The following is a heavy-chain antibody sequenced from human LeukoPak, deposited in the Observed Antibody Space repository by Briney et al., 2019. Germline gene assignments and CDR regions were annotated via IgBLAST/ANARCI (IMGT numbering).Heavy chain of an antibody. CDR2: ISAYNGNT. D-gene: IGHD6-19*01. J-gene: IGHJ5*02. CDR3: ATQSGPGIAVAGGGYWFDP. Sequence: ASVKVSCKASGYTFTSYGISWVRQAPGQGLEWMGWISAYNGNTNYAQKLQGRVTMTTDTSTSTAYMELSSLRSEDTAVYYCATQSGPGIAVAGGGYWFDPWGQGTLVTVSS. V-gene: IGHV1-18*01. CDR1: GYTFTSYG.